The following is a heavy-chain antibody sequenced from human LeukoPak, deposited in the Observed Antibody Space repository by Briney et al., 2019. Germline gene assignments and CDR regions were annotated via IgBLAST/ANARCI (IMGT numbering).Heavy chain of an antibody. J-gene: IGHJ5*02. Sequence: SETLSLTCAVYGGSFSGYYWSWIRQPPGKGLEWIGEINHSGSTNYNPSLKSRVTISVDTSKDQFSLKLSSVTAEDTAVYYCARFGDPWGQGTLVTVSS. V-gene: IGHV4-34*01. D-gene: IGHD3-16*01. CDR3: ARFGDP. CDR2: INHSGST. CDR1: GGSFSGYY.